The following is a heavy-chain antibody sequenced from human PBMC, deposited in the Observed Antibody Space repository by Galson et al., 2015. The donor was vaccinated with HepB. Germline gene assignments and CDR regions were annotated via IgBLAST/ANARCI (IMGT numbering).Heavy chain of an antibody. Sequence: SLRLSCAASGFAFDSHAMSWVRQAPGGGLEWISGITGKGDSTFYADSVKGRFTVSKDNSNNMLCLQMNSLKAEDAGLYFCAKGYGLFDSWGQGILVTVSS. V-gene: IGHV3-23*01. CDR3: AKGYGLFDS. D-gene: IGHD5-18*01. CDR2: ITGKGDST. CDR1: GFAFDSHA. J-gene: IGHJ5*01.